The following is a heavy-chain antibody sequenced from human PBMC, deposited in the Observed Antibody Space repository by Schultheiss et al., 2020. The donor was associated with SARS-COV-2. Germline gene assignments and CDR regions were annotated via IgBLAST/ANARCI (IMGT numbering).Heavy chain of an antibody. CDR1: GGSISSYY. J-gene: IGHJ6*02. CDR3: LGFTYYYYGMDV. V-gene: IGHV4-59*08. CDR2: IYYSGST. Sequence: SQTLSLTCTVSGGSISSYYWSWIRQPPGKGLEWIGYIYYSGSTNYNPSLKSRVTISVDTSKNQFSLKLSSVTAADTAVYYCLGFTYYYYGMDVWGQGTTVTVSS.